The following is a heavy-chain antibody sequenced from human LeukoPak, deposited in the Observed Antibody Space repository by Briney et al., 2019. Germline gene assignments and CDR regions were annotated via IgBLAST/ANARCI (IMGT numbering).Heavy chain of an antibody. V-gene: IGHV1-46*01. D-gene: IGHD3-3*01. J-gene: IGHJ4*02. Sequence: ASVKVSCKASGYTFTSYYMHWVRQAPGQGLEWMGIINPSGGSTSYAQKFQGRVTMTRDTSTSTVYMELSSLRSEDTAVYYCARAYDFWGGYQYYFDYWGQGTLVTVSS. CDR2: INPSGGST. CDR3: ARAYDFWGGYQYYFDY. CDR1: GYTFTSYY.